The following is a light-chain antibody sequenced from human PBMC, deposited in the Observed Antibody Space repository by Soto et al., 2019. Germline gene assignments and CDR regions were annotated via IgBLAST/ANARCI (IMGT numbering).Light chain of an antibody. CDR2: AAS. Sequence: QLTQSPSSLSASVGDRVTITCRASQGVSTYLAWYQQKPGKAPKLLIYAASTLQGGVPSRFSGGGSGTAFTLTISSLQPEDSATYYCQQLSSYPFTFGPGTKVDLK. CDR1: QGVSTY. V-gene: IGKV1-9*01. J-gene: IGKJ3*01. CDR3: QQLSSYPFT.